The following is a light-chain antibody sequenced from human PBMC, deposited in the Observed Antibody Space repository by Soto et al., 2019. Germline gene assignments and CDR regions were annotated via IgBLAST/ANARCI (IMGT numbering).Light chain of an antibody. V-gene: IGKV3-11*01. CDR1: QSVSSY. CDR3: PQRTNWPRP. CDR2: DAS. Sequence: GVSQSPAAVSLSPGERATLSFRASQSVSSYLAWYQQKPGQAPRLLIYDASDRATGVPARFSGSGSGTDFTLTISSLEPDDFAVYYCPQRTNWPRPFGQGT. J-gene: IGKJ1*01.